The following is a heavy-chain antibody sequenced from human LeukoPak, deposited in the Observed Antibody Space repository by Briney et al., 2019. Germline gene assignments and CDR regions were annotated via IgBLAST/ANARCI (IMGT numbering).Heavy chain of an antibody. Sequence: GGSLSLSCTASRFTFSTYAMRWVRQAPGKGLEWVSSISGSGDTTYYTGSVKGRFTISRDNSKNALYLQMSSLRAEDTAVYYCAKSQRNDQQVVQRIDYWGQGTLVTVSS. D-gene: IGHD2-2*01. CDR2: ISGSGDTT. CDR1: RFTFSTYA. CDR3: AKSQRNDQQVVQRIDY. J-gene: IGHJ4*02. V-gene: IGHV3-23*01.